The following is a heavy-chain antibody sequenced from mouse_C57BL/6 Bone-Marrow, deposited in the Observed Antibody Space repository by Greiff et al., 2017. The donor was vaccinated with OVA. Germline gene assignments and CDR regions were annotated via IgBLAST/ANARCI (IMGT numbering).Heavy chain of an antibody. V-gene: IGHV1-76*01. J-gene: IGHJ4*01. CDR2: IYPGSGNT. CDR1: GYTFTDYY. CDR3: AREGNYYAMDY. Sequence: VQLQQSGAELVRPGASVKLSCKASGYTFTDYYINWVKQRPGQGLEWIARIYPGSGNTYYNEKFKGKATLTAEKSSSTAYMQLSSLTSEDSAVYFCAREGNYYAMDYWGQGTSVTVSS.